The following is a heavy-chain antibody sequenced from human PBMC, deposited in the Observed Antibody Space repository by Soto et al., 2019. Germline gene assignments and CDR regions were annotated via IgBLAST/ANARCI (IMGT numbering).Heavy chain of an antibody. V-gene: IGHV3-23*01. D-gene: IGHD6-19*01. CDR3: ARDSSAWPNYFDS. CDR2: FSGRSGDT. J-gene: IGHJ4*02. CDR1: GFSISTHA. Sequence: GGSLRLSCVASGFSISTHALTWVRQAPGKGLEWVSSFSGRSGDTYYAASVKGRFTISGDSSKNTVILQMNNLRADDTAVYYCARDSSAWPNYFDSWGQGIQVTVSA.